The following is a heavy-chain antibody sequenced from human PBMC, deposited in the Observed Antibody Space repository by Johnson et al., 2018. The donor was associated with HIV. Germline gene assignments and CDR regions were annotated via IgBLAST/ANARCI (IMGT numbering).Heavy chain of an antibody. CDR2: LNSDGSRT. CDR3: TRGRHSLDAFDV. J-gene: IGHJ3*01. Sequence: EVQLVESGGGLVQPGGSLRLSCAASGFTFSTYWMNWVRQAPGKGLVWVSRLNSDGSRTDYADSVKGRFTISRDNAKNTLYLQMNSLRAEDTAVYYCTRGRHSLDAFDVWGQGTMVTVSS. V-gene: IGHV3-74*01. CDR1: GFTFSTYW. D-gene: IGHD2-21*01.